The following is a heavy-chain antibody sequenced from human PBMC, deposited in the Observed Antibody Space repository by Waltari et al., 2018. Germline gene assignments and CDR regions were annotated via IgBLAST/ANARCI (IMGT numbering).Heavy chain of an antibody. CDR3: ARDHFWSGSPNWFDP. V-gene: IGHV3-7*01. J-gene: IGHJ5*02. CDR1: GFTFSSYW. CDR2: IKQDGSEK. D-gene: IGHD3-3*02. Sequence: EVQLVESGGGLVQPGGSLRLSCAASGFTFSSYWMSWVRQAPGKGLEWVANIKQDGSEKYYVDSVKGRFTISRDNAKNSLYLQMNSLRAEDTAVYYCARDHFWSGSPNWFDPWGQGTLVTVSS.